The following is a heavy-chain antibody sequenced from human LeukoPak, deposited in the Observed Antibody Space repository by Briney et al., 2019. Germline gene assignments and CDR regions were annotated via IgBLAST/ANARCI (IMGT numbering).Heavy chain of an antibody. J-gene: IGHJ4*02. D-gene: IGHD2-2*01. V-gene: IGHV3-11*06. CDR2: VSSSSNYT. CDR1: GFTFSHYY. Sequence: GGSLRLSCAASGFTFSHYYMSWIRQAPGKGLEWVSYVSSSSNYTNYADSVKGRFTISRDNSRNTVYLQMGSVRAEDMAVYYCARWGSTSCYDYWGQGTLVTVSS. CDR3: ARWGSTSCYDY.